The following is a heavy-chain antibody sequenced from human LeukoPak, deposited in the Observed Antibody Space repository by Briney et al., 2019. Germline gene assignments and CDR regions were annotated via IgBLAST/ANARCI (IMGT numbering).Heavy chain of an antibody. V-gene: IGHV4-4*02. CDR2: IYHSGST. D-gene: IGHD3-22*01. J-gene: IGHJ3*02. CDR3: ARISYDSSGVDAFDI. CDR1: GGSISSSNW. Sequence: SGTLSLTCADSGGSISSSNWWSWVRQPPGKGLEWIGEIYHSGSTNYNPSLKSRVTISVDKSKNQFSLKLSSVTAADTAVYYCARISYDSSGVDAFDIWGQGTMVTVSS.